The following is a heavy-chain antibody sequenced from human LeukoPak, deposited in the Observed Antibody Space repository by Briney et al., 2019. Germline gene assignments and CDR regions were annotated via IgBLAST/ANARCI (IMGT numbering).Heavy chain of an antibody. CDR2: ISVHSGHT. V-gene: IGHV1-18*01. D-gene: IGHD3-22*01. J-gene: IGHJ5*02. CDR3: AREGYYYHTSNGDDH. CDR1: GYTFTSYG. Sequence: GASVKVSCKASGYTFTSYGISWVRQAPGQGLEWMGRISVHSGHTNYVQKFQDRVTMTTDTSTSTAYMELRSLGSSDTAVYYCAREGYYYHTSNGDDHWGQGTLVTVSS.